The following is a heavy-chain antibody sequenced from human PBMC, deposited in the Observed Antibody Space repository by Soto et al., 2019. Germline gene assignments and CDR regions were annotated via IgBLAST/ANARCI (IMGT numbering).Heavy chain of an antibody. Sequence: SETLSLTCTVSGGSISSSSYYWGWIRQPPGKGLEWIGSIYYSGSTYYNPSLKSRVTISVDTSKNQFSLKLSSATAADTAVYYCARQYRHWFDPWGQGTLVTVSS. V-gene: IGHV4-39*01. CDR2: IYYSGST. CDR3: ARQYRHWFDP. D-gene: IGHD2-2*02. J-gene: IGHJ5*02. CDR1: GGSISSSSYY.